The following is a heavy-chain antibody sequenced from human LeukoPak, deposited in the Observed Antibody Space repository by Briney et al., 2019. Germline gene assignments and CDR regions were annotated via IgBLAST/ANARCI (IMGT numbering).Heavy chain of an antibody. J-gene: IGHJ3*02. CDR3: ARADGYYSDAFDI. Sequence: GGSLRLSCAASGFTFSSYTMNWVRQAPGKGLEWVSIISSGSSYIHYADSVKGRFTISRDNAKNSLYLQMNSLRAEDTALYHCARADGYYSDAFDIWGQGTMVTVSS. V-gene: IGHV3-21*04. CDR2: ISSGSSYI. D-gene: IGHD3-22*01. CDR1: GFTFSSYT.